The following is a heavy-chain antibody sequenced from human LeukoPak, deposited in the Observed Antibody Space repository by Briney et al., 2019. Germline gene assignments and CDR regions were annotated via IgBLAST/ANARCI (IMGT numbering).Heavy chain of an antibody. CDR1: GGSFSGYY. J-gene: IGHJ5*02. CDR2: INHSGST. Sequence: SETLSLTCAVYGGSFSGYYWSWIRQPPGKGLEWIGEINHSGSTNYNPSLKSRVTISVDTSKNQFSLKLSSMTAADTAVYYCARGKGTFPYYYGSGTRSDWFDPWGQGTLVTVSS. V-gene: IGHV4-34*01. D-gene: IGHD3-10*01. CDR3: ARGKGTFPYYYGSGTRSDWFDP.